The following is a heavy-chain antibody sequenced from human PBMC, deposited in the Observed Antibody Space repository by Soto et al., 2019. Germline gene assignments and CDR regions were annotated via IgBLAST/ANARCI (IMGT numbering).Heavy chain of an antibody. V-gene: IGHV1-8*01. CDR3: ARGRSTFYGYGYDYYYGMDV. D-gene: IGHD5-18*01. J-gene: IGHJ6*02. CDR2: MNPNSGNT. Sequence: QVQLVQSGAEVKKPGASVKVSCKASGYTFTSYDINWVRQATRQGLEWMGWMNPNSGNTGYAQKFQGRVTMTRNTSISTAYMELSSLRSEDTAVYYCARGRSTFYGYGYDYYYGMDVWGQGTTVTVSS. CDR1: GYTFTSYD.